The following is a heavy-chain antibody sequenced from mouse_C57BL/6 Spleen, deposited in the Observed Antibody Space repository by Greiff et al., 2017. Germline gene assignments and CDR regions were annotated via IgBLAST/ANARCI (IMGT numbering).Heavy chain of an antibody. CDR2: ISDGGSYT. CDR1: GFTFSSYA. D-gene: IGHD2-3*01. Sequence: DVHLVESGGGLVKPGGSLKLSCAASGFTFSSYAMSWVRQTPEKRLEWVATISDGGSYTYYPDNVKGRFTISRDNAKNNLYLQMSHLKSEDTAMYYCARDDGYYGGLCAYWGQGTLVTVSA. CDR3: ARDDGYYGGLCAY. V-gene: IGHV5-4*01. J-gene: IGHJ3*01.